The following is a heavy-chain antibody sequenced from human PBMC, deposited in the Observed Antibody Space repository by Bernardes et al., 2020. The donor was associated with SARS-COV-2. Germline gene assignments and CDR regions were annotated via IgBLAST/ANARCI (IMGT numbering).Heavy chain of an antibody. CDR3: ARVRADTSVVRGDFYGMDV. CDR2: IHHTGRT. D-gene: IGHD5-18*01. CDR1: DDSIRDYY. J-gene: IGHJ6*02. Sequence: SETLSLNCSVSDDSIRDYYWSWIRQSPGKGLEWIAYIHHTGRTNYNPSLKSRVTMSVDTSKNQFSLRLRSVTAADTAVYYCARVRADTSVVRGDFYGMDVWSQGTAVTVSS. V-gene: IGHV4-59*01.